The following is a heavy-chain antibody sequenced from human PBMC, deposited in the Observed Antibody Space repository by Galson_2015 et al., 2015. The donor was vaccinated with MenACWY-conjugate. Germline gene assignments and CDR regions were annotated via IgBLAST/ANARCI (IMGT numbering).Heavy chain of an antibody. CDR3: ARDPLTGAAKDAFDI. CDR1: GFTFSSYI. V-gene: IGHV3-48*04. Sequence: SLRLSCAASGFTFSSYIMNWVRQAPGKGLEWVSYISSSGSTIFYADSVKGRFTISRDNAKNSLYLQMNSLRAEDTAVYYCARDPLTGAAKDAFDIWGQGTMVTVSS. D-gene: IGHD6-25*01. J-gene: IGHJ3*02. CDR2: ISSSGSTI.